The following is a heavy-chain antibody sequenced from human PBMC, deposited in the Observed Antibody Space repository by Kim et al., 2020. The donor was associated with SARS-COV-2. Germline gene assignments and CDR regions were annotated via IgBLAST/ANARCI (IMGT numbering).Heavy chain of an antibody. Sequence: SETLSLTCTVSGGSISSYYWSWIRQPPGKGLEWIGYVYYSGSTKYNPSLKSRVIISVDTSKNQFSLNLSSVTAADTAVYYCARHMWELLRVDYWGQGTLV. J-gene: IGHJ4*02. CDR3: ARHMWELLRVDY. CDR1: GGSISSYY. CDR2: VYYSGST. D-gene: IGHD1-26*01. V-gene: IGHV4-59*13.